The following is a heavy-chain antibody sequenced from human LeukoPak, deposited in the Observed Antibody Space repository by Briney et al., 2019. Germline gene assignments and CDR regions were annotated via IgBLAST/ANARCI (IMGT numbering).Heavy chain of an antibody. Sequence: GSLRLSCAASGFTFSDYYMTWIRQAPGKGLEWVSKISSSGSTIYYADSVKGRFTISRDNSKNTLYLQMNSLRAEDTAVYYCAKGYGWEASYYYYYMDVWGKGTTVTISS. CDR2: ISSSGSTI. D-gene: IGHD1-26*01. CDR3: AKGYGWEASYYYYYMDV. V-gene: IGHV3-11*04. CDR1: GFTFSDYY. J-gene: IGHJ6*03.